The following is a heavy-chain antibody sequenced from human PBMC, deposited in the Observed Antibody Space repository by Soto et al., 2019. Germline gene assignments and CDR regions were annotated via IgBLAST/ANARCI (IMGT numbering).Heavy chain of an antibody. Sequence: QVQLVQSGAEVKKPGSSVKVSCKASGGTFSSYAISWVRQAPGQGLEWMGGIIPIFGTANYAQKFQGRVTITADESTSTGYIELSRLRAEDTAVYYCARQGLPAAKEYGMDVWGQGNTVTVSS. CDR3: ARQGLPAAKEYGMDV. J-gene: IGHJ6*02. D-gene: IGHD2-2*01. V-gene: IGHV1-69*01. CDR1: GGTFSSYA. CDR2: IIPIFGTA.